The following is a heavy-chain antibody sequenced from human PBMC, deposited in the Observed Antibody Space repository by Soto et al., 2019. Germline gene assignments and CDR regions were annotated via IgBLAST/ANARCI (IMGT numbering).Heavy chain of an antibody. V-gene: IGHV1-18*01. CDR1: GYTFTSYG. D-gene: IGHD2-15*01. Sequence: ASVKVSCKASGYTFTSYGISWVRQAPGQGLEWMGWISAYNGNTNYAQKLQGRVTMTTDTSTSTAYMELRSLRSDDTAVYYCARSFGYCSGGSCYGPVYYMDVWGKGTTVTVSS. CDR3: ARSFGYCSGGSCYGPVYYMDV. CDR2: ISAYNGNT. J-gene: IGHJ6*03.